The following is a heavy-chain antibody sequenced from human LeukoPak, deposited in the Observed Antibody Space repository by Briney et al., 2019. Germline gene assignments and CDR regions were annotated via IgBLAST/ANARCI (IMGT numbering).Heavy chain of an antibody. CDR1: GGSISSGGYY. Sequence: SETLSLTCTVSGGSISSGGYYLSWIRQPPGKGLEWIGYIYYSGSTNYNPSLKSRVTISVDTSKNQFSLKLSSVTAADTAVYYCARGGYSYGHYPFDYWGQGTLVTVSS. V-gene: IGHV4-61*08. CDR2: IYYSGST. D-gene: IGHD5-18*01. CDR3: ARGGYSYGHYPFDY. J-gene: IGHJ4*02.